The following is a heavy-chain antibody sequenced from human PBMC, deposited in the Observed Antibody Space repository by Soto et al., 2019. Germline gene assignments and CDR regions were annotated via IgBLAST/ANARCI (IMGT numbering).Heavy chain of an antibody. J-gene: IGHJ4*02. D-gene: IGHD1-1*01. CDR1: GGSVSVYY. CDR3: ASLSYGQLRDLDN. Sequence: PSETLSLSCTISGGSVSVYYWSWIRQSTGQGLEWIGYIYASGSPYYNPSLRSRVTISADTSKNQISLKLTSPTAADTAVYYCASLSYGQLRDLDNWGQGTLVTVSS. V-gene: IGHV4-59*02. CDR2: IYASGSP.